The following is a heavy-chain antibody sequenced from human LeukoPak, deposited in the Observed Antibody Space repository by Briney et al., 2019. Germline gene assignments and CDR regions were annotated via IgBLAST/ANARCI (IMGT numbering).Heavy chain of an antibody. V-gene: IGHV3-30*04. CDR1: GFTFSSYA. J-gene: IGHJ4*02. CDR3: ARAWEAPYFFDY. D-gene: IGHD1-26*01. Sequence: PGGSLRLSCAASGFTFSSYAMHWVRQAPGKGLEWVAVISYDGSNKYYADSVKGRFTISRDNSKNTLYLQMNSLRAEDTAVYYCARAWEAPYFFDYWGQGTLVTVSS. CDR2: ISYDGSNK.